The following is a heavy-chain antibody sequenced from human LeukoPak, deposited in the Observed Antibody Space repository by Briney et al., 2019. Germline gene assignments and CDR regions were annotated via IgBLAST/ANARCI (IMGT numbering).Heavy chain of an antibody. CDR1: GYTFTGYY. CDR3: ARDRSAYLANWFDT. CDR2: INPNSGGT. J-gene: IGHJ5*02. Sequence: ASVKVSCKASGYTFTGYYMHWVRQAPGQGLEWMGWINPNSGGTNYAQKFQGRVTMTRDTSISTAYMELSRLRSDDTAVYYCARDRSAYLANWFDTWGQGTLVTVSS. V-gene: IGHV1-2*02.